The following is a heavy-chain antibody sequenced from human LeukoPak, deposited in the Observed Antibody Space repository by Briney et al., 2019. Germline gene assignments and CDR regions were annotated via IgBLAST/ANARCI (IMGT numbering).Heavy chain of an antibody. V-gene: IGHV3-30*09. CDR2: ISDGGSDK. CDR3: ARGISSGIVVTAIAY. Sequence: GGSLRLSCAASGFTFSTYAMHWVRQAPEKGLEWVAVISDGGSDKFYADSVRGRFAISRDNSENTLSLQMSSLRAEDTAVYYCARGISSGIVVTAIAYWGQGTLVTVSS. D-gene: IGHD2-21*02. J-gene: IGHJ4*02. CDR1: GFTFSTYA.